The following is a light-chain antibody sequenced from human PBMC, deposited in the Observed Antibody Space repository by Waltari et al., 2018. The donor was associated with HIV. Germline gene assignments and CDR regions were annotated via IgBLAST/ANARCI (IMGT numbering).Light chain of an antibody. CDR1: QSSGNW. Sequence: DLQMTQSPSTLSSSVEDRVTITCRASQSSGNWLAWYQQKPGKAPKLLIYEASRLESGVPSRFRGSGSGTEFTLTISSLQPDDFATYYCQQYNSYSYTFGQGTKLEIK. V-gene: IGKV1-5*03. J-gene: IGKJ2*01. CDR3: QQYNSYSYT. CDR2: EAS.